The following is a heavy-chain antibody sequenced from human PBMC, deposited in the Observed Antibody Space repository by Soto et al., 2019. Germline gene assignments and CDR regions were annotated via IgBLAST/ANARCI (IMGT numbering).Heavy chain of an antibody. CDR2: ISNSGST. Sequence: QIQLQESGPGLVKPSQTLSLTCTVSGGSISAGNYLWSWIRQHPGKGLEWIGYISNSGSTYYNPSLHNHQTMSGVPYSNQFSLRLNSVTAADTAVYFCERESGGAWFSAYWGLGTLVTV. CDR1: GGSISAGNYL. J-gene: IGHJ4*02. V-gene: IGHV4-30-4*01. CDR3: ERESGGAWFSAY. D-gene: IGHD2-15*01.